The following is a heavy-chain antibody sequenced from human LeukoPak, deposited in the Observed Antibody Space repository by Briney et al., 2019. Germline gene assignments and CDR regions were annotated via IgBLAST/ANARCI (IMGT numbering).Heavy chain of an antibody. D-gene: IGHD3-22*01. Sequence: VASVKVSCKASGGTFSSYAISWVRQAPGQGLEWMGGIIPLFGTANYAQKLQGRVTMTTDTSTSTAYMELRSLRSDDTAVYYCARDSRGPPTYYYDSSGPDYWGQGSLVTVSS. CDR2: IIPLFGTA. CDR1: GGTFSSYA. CDR3: ARDSRGPPTYYYDSSGPDY. J-gene: IGHJ4*02. V-gene: IGHV1-69*05.